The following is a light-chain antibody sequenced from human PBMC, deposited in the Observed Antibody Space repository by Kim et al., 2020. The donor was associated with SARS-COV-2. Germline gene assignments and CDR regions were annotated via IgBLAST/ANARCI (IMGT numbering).Light chain of an antibody. CDR2: AAS. J-gene: IGKJ2*01. CDR3: QQYNNWPPAYT. CDR1: QSVSSN. Sequence: EIVMTQSPATLSVSPGERATLSCRASQSVSSNLAWYQQKPGQAPRLLIYAASTRATGIPARFSGSGSGTEFTLTISSLQSEDFAVYYCQQYNNWPPAYTFGQGTKLGI. V-gene: IGKV3-15*01.